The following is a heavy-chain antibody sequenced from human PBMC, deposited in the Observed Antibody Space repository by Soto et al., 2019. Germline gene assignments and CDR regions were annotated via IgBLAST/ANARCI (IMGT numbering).Heavy chain of an antibody. CDR1: GGTFSNSA. CDR2: IMPIFRTP. Sequence: QVQLEQSGAEVKKPGSSVKVSCKASGGTFSNSAISWVRQAPGQGLEWMGGIMPIFRTPDYAQKFQGRVTITADESTSTAYMELSGLRSEDTAGYYCARDKGRLQLGGNYYYIMDVWGQGTTVTVSS. D-gene: IGHD5-12*01. V-gene: IGHV1-69*12. J-gene: IGHJ6*02. CDR3: ARDKGRLQLGGNYYYIMDV.